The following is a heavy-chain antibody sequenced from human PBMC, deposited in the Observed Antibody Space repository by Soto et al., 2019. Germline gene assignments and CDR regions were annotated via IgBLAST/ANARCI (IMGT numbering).Heavy chain of an antibody. CDR2: ISWDGGST. Sequence: GGSLRLSCAASGFTFDDYAMHWVRQAPGKGLEWVSLISWDGGSTYYADSVKGRFTTSRDNSKNSLYLQMNSLRAEDTALYYCAKDIRYYDSSGYYSSAFDIWGQGTMVTVSS. J-gene: IGHJ3*02. D-gene: IGHD3-22*01. V-gene: IGHV3-43D*04. CDR3: AKDIRYYDSSGYYSSAFDI. CDR1: GFTFDDYA.